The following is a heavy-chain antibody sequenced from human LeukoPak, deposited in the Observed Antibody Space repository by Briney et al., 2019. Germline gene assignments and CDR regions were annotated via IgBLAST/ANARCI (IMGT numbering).Heavy chain of an antibody. J-gene: IGHJ3*02. Sequence: GGSLRLSCAASGITFSNYWMSWVRQAPGKGLEWVANINPDGSEKNYAHYVKGRFTISRDNAKNSLSLQMNSLRAEDTAVYYCATEPGIGYAFDIWGQGRMVTVSS. V-gene: IGHV3-7*01. CDR1: GITFSNYW. CDR2: INPDGSEK. D-gene: IGHD2-15*01. CDR3: ATEPGIGYAFDI.